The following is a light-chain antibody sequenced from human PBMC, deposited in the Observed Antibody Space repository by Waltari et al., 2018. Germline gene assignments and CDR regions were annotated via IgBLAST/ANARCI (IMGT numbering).Light chain of an antibody. J-gene: IGKJ5*01. CDR1: QSISTW. CDR3: QQYNSFPIT. V-gene: IGKV1-5*03. Sequence: DIQMTQFSATLSASVGDRVTITCRASQSISTWLAWYQQKPGKSPNLLIYESSSLESGVPSRFSGSGSGTEFTLTISGLQPDDFATYYCQQYNSFPITFGHGTRLEIK. CDR2: ESS.